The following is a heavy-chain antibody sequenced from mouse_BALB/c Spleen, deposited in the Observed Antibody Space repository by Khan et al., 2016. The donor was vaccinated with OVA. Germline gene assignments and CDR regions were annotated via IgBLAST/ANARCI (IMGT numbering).Heavy chain of an antibody. CDR3: ARCGTGGFCY. CDR1: GFTFSDYG. J-gene: IGHJ3*01. CDR2: ISSLAYTF. D-gene: IGHD3-1*01. V-gene: IGHV5-15*02. Sequence: EVELVESGGGLVQPGGSRKLSCAASGFTFSDYGMAWIRQGPGKGPEWITFISSLAYTFYYADTVTGRFTIFRENAKNTLYLVMNSLSDDETAMFYCARCGTGGFCYWGQGTLVTVSA.